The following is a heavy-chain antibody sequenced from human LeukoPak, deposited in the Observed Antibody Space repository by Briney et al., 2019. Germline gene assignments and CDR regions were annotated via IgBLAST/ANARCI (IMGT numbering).Heavy chain of an antibody. J-gene: IGHJ4*02. Sequence: PSETLSLACTVSGGSISSGSYYWSWIRQPAGKGLEWIGRIYTSGSTNYNPSLKSRVTISVDTSKNQFSLKLSSVTAADTAVYYCAGTTRTYYYGSGSYENFDYWGQGTLVTVSS. D-gene: IGHD3-10*01. CDR3: AGTTRTYYYGSGSYENFDY. CDR2: IYTSGST. CDR1: GGSISSGSYY. V-gene: IGHV4-61*02.